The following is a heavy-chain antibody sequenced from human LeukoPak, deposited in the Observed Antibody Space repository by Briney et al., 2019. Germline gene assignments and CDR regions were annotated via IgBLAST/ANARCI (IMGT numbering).Heavy chain of an antibody. CDR1: GFTFSSYS. J-gene: IGHJ4*02. V-gene: IGHV3-48*01. CDR3: AREAIAVAGSSVDY. Sequence: GGSLRLSCAASGFTFSSYSMNWVRQAPGKGLEWLSYITGGSSTITYYADSVKGRFTISRDNAKNSLDLQMTSLRAEDTAVYYCAREAIAVAGSSVDYWGQGTLVTVPS. CDR2: ITGGSSTIT. D-gene: IGHD6-19*01.